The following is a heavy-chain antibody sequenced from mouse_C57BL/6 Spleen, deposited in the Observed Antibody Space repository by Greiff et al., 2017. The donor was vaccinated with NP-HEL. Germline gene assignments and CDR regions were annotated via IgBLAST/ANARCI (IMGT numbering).Heavy chain of an antibody. CDR2: ISYDGSN. J-gene: IGHJ2*01. V-gene: IGHV3-6*01. D-gene: IGHD2-3*01. CDR1: GYSITSGYY. Sequence: VQLKESGPGLVKPSQSLSLTCSVTGYSITSGYYWNWIRQFPGNKLEWMGYISYDGSNNYNPSLKNRISITRDTSKNQFFLKLNSVTTEDTATYYCARDMRGHYFDYWGQGTTLTVSS. CDR3: ARDMRGHYFDY.